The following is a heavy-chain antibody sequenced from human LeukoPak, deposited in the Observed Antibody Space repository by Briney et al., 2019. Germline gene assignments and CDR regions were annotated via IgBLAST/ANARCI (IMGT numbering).Heavy chain of an antibody. D-gene: IGHD6-19*01. J-gene: IGHJ4*02. V-gene: IGHV3-74*01. CDR2: INSDGSST. CDR3: ARDPGSVAGTKDFDY. CDR1: GFTFSSYW. Sequence: GGSLRLSCAASGFTFSSYWMHWVRQAPGKGLVWVSRINSDGSSTTYADSVKGRFTISRDNAKNTLYLQMNSVRGEDTAVYYCARDPGSVAGTKDFDYWGQGTLVTLSS.